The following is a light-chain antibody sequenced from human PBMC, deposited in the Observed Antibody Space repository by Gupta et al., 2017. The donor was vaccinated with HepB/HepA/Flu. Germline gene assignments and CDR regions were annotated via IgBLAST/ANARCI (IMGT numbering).Light chain of an antibody. CDR2: QDS. Sequence: VSVSPGQTASITCSGDKLGDKYVCWYQQKPGQSPVLVIYQDSKRPSGIPERFSGSNSGNTATLTISGTQAVDEADYYCKAWATNTASVFGGGTELTVL. J-gene: IGLJ2*01. V-gene: IGLV3-1*01. CDR1: KLGDKY. CDR3: KAWATNTASV.